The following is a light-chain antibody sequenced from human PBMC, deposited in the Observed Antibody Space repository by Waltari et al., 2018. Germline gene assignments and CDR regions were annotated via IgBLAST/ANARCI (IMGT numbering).Light chain of an antibody. CDR3: QQYYDIPVT. J-gene: IGKJ2*01. V-gene: IGKV4-1*01. Sequence: DIVMTQSPDSLPVSLGARAPLNRKSSQSVLYNTDNKNYLAWYQQKPGQSPKLLIYWASTRESGVPDRFSGSGSGTDFTLTISGLQADDAAIYFCQQYYDIPVTFGQGTRLEIK. CDR2: WAS. CDR1: QSVLYNTDNKNY.